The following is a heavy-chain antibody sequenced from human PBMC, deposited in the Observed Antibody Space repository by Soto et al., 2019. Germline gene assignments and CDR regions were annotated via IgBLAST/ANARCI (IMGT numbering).Heavy chain of an antibody. V-gene: IGHV1-69*13. J-gene: IGHJ4*02. CDR2: IIPIFGTA. Sequence: SVKVSCKASGGTFSSYAISWVRQAPGQGLEWMGGIIPIFGTANYAQKFQGRVTITADESTSTAYMELSSLRSEDTAVYYCARDFYYYDSSGYLFDYCGQGSLVTVSS. CDR3: ARDFYYYDSSGYLFDY. D-gene: IGHD3-22*01. CDR1: GGTFSSYA.